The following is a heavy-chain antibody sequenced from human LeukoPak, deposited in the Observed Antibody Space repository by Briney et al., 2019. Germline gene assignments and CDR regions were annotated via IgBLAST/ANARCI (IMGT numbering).Heavy chain of an antibody. Sequence: PGGSLRLSCAASGFSVSTYYMTWVRQAPGNGLECVSVIYSGGSTYYADPVKGRFTVSRDNSKNTLYLQMNSLRAEDTAMYYCARGLGYCTSTTCLLPFDYWGQGTLVTVSS. CDR2: IYSGGST. CDR1: GFSVSTYY. D-gene: IGHD2-2*01. J-gene: IGHJ4*02. V-gene: IGHV3-53*01. CDR3: ARGLGYCTSTTCLLPFDY.